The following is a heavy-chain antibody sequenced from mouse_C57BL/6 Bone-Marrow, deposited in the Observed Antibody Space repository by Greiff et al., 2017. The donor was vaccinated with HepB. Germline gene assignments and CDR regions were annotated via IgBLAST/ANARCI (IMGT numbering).Heavy chain of an antibody. D-gene: IGHD2-5*01. Sequence: VQLQQSGPGLVQPSQSLSITCTVSGFSLTSYGVHWVRQSPGKGLEWLGVIWSGGSTDYNAAFISRLSISKDNSKSQVFFKMNSLQADDTAIYYWARGLYSNYVLYYAMDYWGQGTSVTVSS. J-gene: IGHJ4*01. V-gene: IGHV2-2*01. CDR1: GFSLTSYG. CDR2: IWSGGST. CDR3: ARGLYSNYVLYYAMDY.